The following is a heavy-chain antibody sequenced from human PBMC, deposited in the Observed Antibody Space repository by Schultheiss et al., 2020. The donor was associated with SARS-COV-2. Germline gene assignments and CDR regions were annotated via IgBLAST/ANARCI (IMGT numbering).Heavy chain of an antibody. CDR3: ARQGTRGGSSSRWFDP. CDR1: GGSISSSSYY. CDR2: IYYSGST. V-gene: IGHV4-39*01. D-gene: IGHD6-6*01. Sequence: SETLSLTCTVSGGSISSSSYYWGWIRQPPGKGLEWIGSIYYSGSTYYNPSLKSRVTISVDTSKNQFSLKLSSVTAADTAVYYCARQGTRGGSSSRWFDPWGQGTLVTVSS. J-gene: IGHJ5*02.